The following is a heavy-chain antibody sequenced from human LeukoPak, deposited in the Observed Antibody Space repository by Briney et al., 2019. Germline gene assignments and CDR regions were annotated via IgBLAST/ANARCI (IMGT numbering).Heavy chain of an antibody. J-gene: IGHJ4*02. CDR1: GGSISSYY. CDR3: ARGWFGELVFDY. V-gene: IGHV4-59*01. CDR2: IYYSRST. Sequence: SETLSLTCTVSGGSISSYYWSWIRQPPGKGLEWIGYIYYSRSTNYNPSLKSRVTISVDTSKNQFSLKLSSVTAADTAVYYCARGWFGELVFDYWGQGTLVTVSS. D-gene: IGHD3-10*01.